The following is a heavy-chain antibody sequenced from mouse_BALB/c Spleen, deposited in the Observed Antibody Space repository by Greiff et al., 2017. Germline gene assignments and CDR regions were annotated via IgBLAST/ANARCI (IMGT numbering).Heavy chain of an antibody. CDR2: ISYSGST. CDR1: GYSITSDYA. V-gene: IGHV3-2*02. J-gene: IGHJ4*01. Sequence: EVQLQESGPGLVKPSQSLSLTCTVTGYSITSDYAWNWIRQFPGNKLEWMGYISYSGSTSYNPSLKSRISITRDTSKNQFFLQLNSVTTEDTATYYCARWAYAMDYWGQGTSVTVSS. CDR3: ARWAYAMDY.